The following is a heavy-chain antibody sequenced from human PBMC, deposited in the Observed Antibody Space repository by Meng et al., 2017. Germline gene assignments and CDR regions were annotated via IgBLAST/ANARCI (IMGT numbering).Heavy chain of an antibody. CDR1: GYTFTGYY. Sequence: ASVKVSCKASGYTFTGYYMHWVRQAPGQGREWMGWINPNSGGTNYAQKFQGRVTMTRDTSISTAYMELSRLRSDDTAVYYCARDLGDVEMATMGEDYWGQGTLVTVSS. CDR3: ARDLGDVEMATMGEDY. CDR2: INPNSGGT. V-gene: IGHV1-2*02. J-gene: IGHJ4*02. D-gene: IGHD5-24*01.